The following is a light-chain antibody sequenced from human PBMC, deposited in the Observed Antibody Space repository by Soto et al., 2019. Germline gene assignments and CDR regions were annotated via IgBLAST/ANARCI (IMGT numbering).Light chain of an antibody. CDR2: GAS. J-gene: IGKJ2*01. CDR3: QQYNDWYT. V-gene: IGKV3-15*01. Sequence: ETVMTQSPATLSVSPGERATLSCRASQSIKNNLAWYQRKPGQAPRLLMYGASVRAADIPARFSGSGSGTEFTLTISSLQSEDFAVYYCQQYNDWYTFGQGTKLEI. CDR1: QSIKNN.